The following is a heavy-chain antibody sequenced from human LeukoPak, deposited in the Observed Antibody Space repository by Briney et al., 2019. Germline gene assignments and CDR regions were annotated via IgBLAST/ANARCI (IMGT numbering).Heavy chain of an antibody. V-gene: IGHV3-53*01. D-gene: IGHD6-19*01. CDR2: IYSGGST. CDR3: ARDRSGWYFDY. J-gene: IGHJ4*02. CDR1: GFTVSSND. Sequence: GGSLRLSCAASGFTVSSNDMNWVRQAPGKGLEWVSVIYSGGSTYYADSVKGRFTISRDNSKNTLYLQMNSLRAEDTAVYYCARDRSGWYFDYWGQGTLVTVSS.